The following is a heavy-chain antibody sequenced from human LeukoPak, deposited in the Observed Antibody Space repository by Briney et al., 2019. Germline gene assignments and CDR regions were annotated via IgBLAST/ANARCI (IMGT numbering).Heavy chain of an antibody. V-gene: IGHV4-39*07. CDR3: ARAGLPLNDAFDI. D-gene: IGHD5-12*01. CDR2: IYYSGST. J-gene: IGHJ3*02. CDR1: GGSISSSSYY. Sequence: PSETLSLTCTVSGGSISSSSYYWGWIRQPPGKGLEWIGSIYYSGSTYYNPSLKSRVTISVDTSKNQFSLKLSSVTAADTAVYYCARAGLPLNDAFDIWGQGTMVTVSS.